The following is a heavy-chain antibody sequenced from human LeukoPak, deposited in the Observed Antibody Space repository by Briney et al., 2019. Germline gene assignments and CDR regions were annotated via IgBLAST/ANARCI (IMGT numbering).Heavy chain of an antibody. CDR2: IYHSGST. V-gene: IGHV4-30-2*01. D-gene: IGHD3-22*01. Sequence: PSETLSLTCAVSGGSISSGGYSWRWIRQPPGKGLEWIGYIYHSGSTYYNPSLKSRVTISVDRSKNQFSLKLSSVTAADTAVYYCARGGYYYDSSGSHPPFFDYWGQGTLVTVSS. J-gene: IGHJ4*02. CDR3: ARGGYYYDSSGSHPPFFDY. CDR1: GGSISSGGYS.